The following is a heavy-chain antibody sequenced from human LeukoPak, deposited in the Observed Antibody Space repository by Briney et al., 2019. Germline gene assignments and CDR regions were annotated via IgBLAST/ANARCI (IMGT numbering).Heavy chain of an antibody. CDR1: GFTFSSYS. V-gene: IGHV3-30*14. CDR2: ISYDGNQK. Sequence: GRSLRLSCAASGFTFSSYSMHWVRQAPGKGLEWVAIISYDGNQKYYADSVRGRFTISRDNPKNTLYLQMNSLRPEDTAVYYCARDRVERGYKCFDYWGQGTLVTVSS. D-gene: IGHD5-18*01. J-gene: IGHJ4*02. CDR3: ARDRVERGYKCFDY.